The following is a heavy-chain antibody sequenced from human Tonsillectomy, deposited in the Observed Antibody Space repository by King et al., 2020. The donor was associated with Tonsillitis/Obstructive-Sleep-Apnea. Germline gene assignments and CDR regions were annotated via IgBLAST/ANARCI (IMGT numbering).Heavy chain of an antibody. CDR2: ISYDGSNK. D-gene: IGHD2-2*02. Sequence: VQLVESGGGVVQPGRSLRLSCAASGFTFSSYGMHWVRQAPGKGLEWVAVISYDGSNKYYADSVKGRFTISRDNSKNTLYLQMNSLRAEDTAVYYCAKDSVGYCSSTSCYTSAFDIWGQGTMVTVSS. CDR1: GFTFSSYG. CDR3: AKDSVGYCSSTSCYTSAFDI. J-gene: IGHJ3*02. V-gene: IGHV3-30*18.